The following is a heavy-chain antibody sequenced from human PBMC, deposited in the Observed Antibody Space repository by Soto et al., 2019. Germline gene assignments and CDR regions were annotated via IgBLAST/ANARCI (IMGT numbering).Heavy chain of an antibody. V-gene: IGHV3-30-3*01. J-gene: IGHJ3*01. D-gene: IGHD3-22*01. Sequence: PGGSLRLSCAASGFTFSSYAMHWVRQAPGKGLEWVAVISYDGSNKYYADSVKGRFTISRDNSKNTLYLQMNSLRAEDTAVYYCARDLNYYDSSGLWGQGTMVTVSS. CDR1: GFTFSSYA. CDR3: ARDLNYYDSSGL. CDR2: ISYDGSNK.